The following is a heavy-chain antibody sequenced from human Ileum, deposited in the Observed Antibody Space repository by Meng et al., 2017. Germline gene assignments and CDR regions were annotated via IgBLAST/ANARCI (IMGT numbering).Heavy chain of an antibody. V-gene: IGHV1-2*06. Sequence: ASVKVSCKASGYTFTDYFIHWVRQAPGQGLEWMGRINPDSGGTYSAQKFRDRVTMTRDTSISTVYMELSRLTSDDTAIFYCARDPNLTWAYAFDIWGQGTMVTVSS. CDR1: GYTFTDYF. CDR2: INPDSGGT. D-gene: IGHD7-27*01. J-gene: IGHJ3*02. CDR3: ARDPNLTWAYAFDI.